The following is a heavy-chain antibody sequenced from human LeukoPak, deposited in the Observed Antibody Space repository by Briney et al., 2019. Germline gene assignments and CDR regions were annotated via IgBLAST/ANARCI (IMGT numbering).Heavy chain of an antibody. D-gene: IGHD3-10*01. CDR1: GFTFSSYW. CDR3: ARAGGAPYYYYMDV. Sequence: GGSLRLSCAASGFTFSSYWMSWVRQAPGKGLEWVANIKQDGSEKYYVDSVKGRFTISRDNAKNSLYLQMNSLRAEDTAVYYCARAGGAPYYYYMDVWGKGTTVTVPS. V-gene: IGHV3-7*01. J-gene: IGHJ6*03. CDR2: IKQDGSEK.